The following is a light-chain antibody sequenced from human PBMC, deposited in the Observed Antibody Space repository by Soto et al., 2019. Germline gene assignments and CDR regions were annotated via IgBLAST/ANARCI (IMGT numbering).Light chain of an antibody. CDR2: EVS. CDR3: SSYKTSSSYV. J-gene: IGLJ1*01. V-gene: IGLV2-14*01. Sequence: QSVLTQPASVSGSPGQSITMSCTGTSSDVGGYDYVSWYQQHPGEVPKLIIFEVSSRPAWISNRFSASKSGNTASLTISGLQAEDEADYYCSSYKTSSSYVLGTGTKV. CDR1: SSDVGGYDY.